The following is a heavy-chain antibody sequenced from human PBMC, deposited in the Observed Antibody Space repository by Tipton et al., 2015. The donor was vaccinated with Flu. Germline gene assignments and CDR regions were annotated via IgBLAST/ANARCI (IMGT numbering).Heavy chain of an antibody. J-gene: IGHJ4*02. D-gene: IGHD3-10*01. Sequence: TLPLTCDVSGYFISSGYYWGWIRQPPGKGLEWIGSIFHSGDTLYNPSLKRRVTVSVDTLKNQFSLKVTSVTAADTALYYCTRHANYGSGSPYYFDHWGQGSLVTVSS. CDR2: IFHSGDT. CDR3: TRHANYGSGSPYYFDH. V-gene: IGHV4-38-2*01. CDR1: GYFISSGYY.